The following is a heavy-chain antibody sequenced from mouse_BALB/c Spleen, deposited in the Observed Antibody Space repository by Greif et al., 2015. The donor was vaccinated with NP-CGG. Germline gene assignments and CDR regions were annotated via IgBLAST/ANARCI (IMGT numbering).Heavy chain of an antibody. Sequence: VQLQQSGAELAKPGASVKMSCKASGYTFTSYWMHWVKQRPGQGLEWIGYINPSTGYTEYNQKFKDKATLTADKSSSRAYMQVRSVTSEDSAVYYCARVLGIFYAMDYWGQGTSVTVSS. V-gene: IGHV1-7*01. D-gene: IGHD4-1*01. J-gene: IGHJ4*01. CDR1: GYTFTSYW. CDR3: ARVLGIFYAMDY. CDR2: INPSTGYT.